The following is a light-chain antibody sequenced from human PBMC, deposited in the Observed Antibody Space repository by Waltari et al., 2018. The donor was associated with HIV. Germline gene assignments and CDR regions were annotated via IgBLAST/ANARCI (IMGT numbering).Light chain of an antibody. Sequence: QSALTQPAPVSGSPGQSLTISSTGTSRDVGGYNYVSGYPQHPGKAPKFMIYEVSNRPSGVSKRFSGSKSGNTASLTISGLQAEDEADYYCSSYTSTSTGVFGTGTKVTVL. CDR1: SRDVGGYNY. V-gene: IGLV2-14*01. J-gene: IGLJ1*01. CDR2: EVS. CDR3: SSYTSTSTGV.